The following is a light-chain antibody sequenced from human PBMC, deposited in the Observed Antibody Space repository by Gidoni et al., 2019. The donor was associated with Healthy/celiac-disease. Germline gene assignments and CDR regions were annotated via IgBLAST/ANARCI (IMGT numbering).Light chain of an antibody. CDR1: SSDVGGYNY. Sequence: SALTQHASVSGSPGQPLTISCTGTSSDVGGYNYVSWYQQHPGKAPKLMIYEVSNRPSGVSNRFSGSKSGNTASLTISGLQAEDEADYYCSSYTSSSTRVFGTGTKVTVL. CDR2: EVS. CDR3: SSYTSSSTRV. J-gene: IGLJ1*01. V-gene: IGLV2-14*01.